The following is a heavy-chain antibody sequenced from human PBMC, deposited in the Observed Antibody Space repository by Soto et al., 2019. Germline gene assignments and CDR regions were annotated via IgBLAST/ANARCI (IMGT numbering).Heavy chain of an antibody. CDR2: IYYSGST. J-gene: IGHJ5*02. V-gene: IGHV4-59*08. CDR3: ARHGSSWFRNWFDP. Sequence: SETLSLTCPVSGGTISSYYWSWIRQPPGKGLEWIGYIYYSGSTNYNPSLKSRVTISVDTSKNQFSLKLSSVTAADTAVYYCARHGSSWFRNWFDPWGQGTLVTVSS. D-gene: IGHD6-13*01. CDR1: GGTISSYY.